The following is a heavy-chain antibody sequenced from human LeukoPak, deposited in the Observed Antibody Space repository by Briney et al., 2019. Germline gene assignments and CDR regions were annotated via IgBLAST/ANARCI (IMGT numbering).Heavy chain of an antibody. CDR2: INPSSGGT. CDR3: ARESRGSLNYFDY. J-gene: IGHJ4*02. Sequence: ASVKVSCKASGYTFTDYYMHWVRQAPGQGPEWMGWINPSSGGTNYAQKFQGRVIMTRDTSVNTAYMELSRLRSDDTALYYCARESRGSLNYFDYWGQGTLVTVSS. D-gene: IGHD3-22*01. V-gene: IGHV1-2*02. CDR1: GYTFTDYY.